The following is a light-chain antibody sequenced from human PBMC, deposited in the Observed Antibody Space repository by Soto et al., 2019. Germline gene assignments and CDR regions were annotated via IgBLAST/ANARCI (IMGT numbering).Light chain of an antibody. J-gene: IGKJ1*01. CDR1: QTILYSSNNKNH. Sequence: DIVMTQSPDSLAVSLGERATINCKSSQTILYSSNNKNHLAWYQQKPGQPPKLLIYWASTRESGVPDRFSGSESGTDFSLTISSLQAEDVAVYFCQQYYSTPTFGQGTKVEVK. CDR2: WAS. CDR3: QQYYSTPT. V-gene: IGKV4-1*01.